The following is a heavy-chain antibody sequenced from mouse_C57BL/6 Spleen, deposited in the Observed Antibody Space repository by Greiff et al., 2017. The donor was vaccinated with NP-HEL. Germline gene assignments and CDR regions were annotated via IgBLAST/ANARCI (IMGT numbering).Heavy chain of an antibody. CDR3: ARSSSTDDYDGNWYFDV. CDR1: GYTFTGYW. CDR2: ILPGSGST. D-gene: IGHD2-4*01. Sequence: VHLVESGAELMKPGASVKLSCKATGYTFTGYWIEWVKQRPGHGLEWIGEILPGSGSTNYNEKFKGKATFTADTSSNTAYMQLSSLTTEDSAIYYCARSSSTDDYDGNWYFDVWGTGTTVTVSS. V-gene: IGHV1-9*01. J-gene: IGHJ1*03.